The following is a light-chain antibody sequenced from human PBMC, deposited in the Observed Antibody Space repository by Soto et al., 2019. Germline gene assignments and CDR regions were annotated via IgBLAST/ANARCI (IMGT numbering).Light chain of an antibody. V-gene: IGKV3-20*01. CDR2: GAS. Sequence: EIVLTQSPGTLSLSPGERATLSCRASQSVSSSYLAWYQQKPGQAPRLLIYGASSRATGIPDRFSGSGSGTDFTLTISRLEPEDFAVYYCQHSGEFMWTFGQGSEG. J-gene: IGKJ1*01. CDR3: QHSGEFMWT. CDR1: QSVSSSY.